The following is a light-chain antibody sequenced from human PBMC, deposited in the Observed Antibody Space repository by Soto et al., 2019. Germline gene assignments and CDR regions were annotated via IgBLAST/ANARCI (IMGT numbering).Light chain of an antibody. CDR2: AAS. V-gene: IGKV1-39*01. CDR1: QSISSY. J-gene: IGKJ3*01. CDR3: QQSYSMGGLFT. Sequence: DIQMTQSPSSLSASVGDRVTITCRASQSISSYLNWYQQKPGKAPKLLIYAASSLQSGVPSRFNGSGSGTDFTLTISSLQPEDFATYYCQQSYSMGGLFTFGPGTKVDIK.